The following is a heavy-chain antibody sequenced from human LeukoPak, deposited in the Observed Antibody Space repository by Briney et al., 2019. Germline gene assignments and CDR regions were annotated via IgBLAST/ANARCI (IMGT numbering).Heavy chain of an antibody. V-gene: IGHV1-69*13. J-gene: IGHJ4*02. D-gene: IGHD3-10*01. CDR2: IIPIFGTA. CDR3: ARARGLEYYFDY. CDR1: GGTFSSYA. Sequence: SVKVSCKASGGTFSSYAFNWVRQAPGQGLEWMGGIIPIFGTANYAQKFLGRVTITADESTSTAYMELRSLRSDDTAVYYCARARGLEYYFDYWGQGTLVTVSS.